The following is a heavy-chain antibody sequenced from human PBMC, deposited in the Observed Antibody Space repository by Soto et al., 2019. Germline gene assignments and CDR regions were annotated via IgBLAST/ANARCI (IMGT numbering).Heavy chain of an antibody. V-gene: IGHV4-34*01. D-gene: IGHD3-16*01. Sequence: QLQLQQWGAGLLKPSETLSLTCAVSGGSFRGYFWSWIRQSPDKGLEWIGESNDSGSTYYNPSFKSRLTISVDTSNSQISLRLTAVTAADSAVYYCQGGDFWGQGTRVTVSS. CDR2: SNDSGST. CDR1: GGSFRGYF. CDR3: QGGDF. J-gene: IGHJ4*02.